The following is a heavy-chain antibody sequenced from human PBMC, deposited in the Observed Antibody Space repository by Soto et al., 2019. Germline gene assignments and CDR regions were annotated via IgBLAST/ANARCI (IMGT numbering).Heavy chain of an antibody. D-gene: IGHD4-17*01. CDR1: GFTFSTYS. V-gene: IGHV3-23*01. CDR2: IFQDGRA. J-gene: IGHJ4*02. Sequence: EVQLLESGGGLVQPGGSLRLSCAASGFTFSTYSMAWVRQAPGRGPEWVSGIFQDGRAHYAGSVKGRFTNSTDNSRSSVYLQMITLRDEDTAIYYCAKDLRPDGVWDFDYWGQGTLVTVSS. CDR3: AKDLRPDGVWDFDY.